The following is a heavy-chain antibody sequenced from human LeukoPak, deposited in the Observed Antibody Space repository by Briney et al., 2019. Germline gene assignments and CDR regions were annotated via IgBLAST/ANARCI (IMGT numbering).Heavy chain of an antibody. CDR3: ARDLRGYDFWSGYPGYYGMDV. CDR1: GFTFSVYY. D-gene: IGHD3-3*01. V-gene: IGHV3-11*01. J-gene: IGHJ6*02. Sequence: PGGSLRLSCAASGFTFSVYYMSWIRHAPGKGLEWVSYISSSGSTIYYADSVKGRFTISRDNAKNSLYLQMNSLRDEDTAVYYCARDLRGYDFWSGYPGYYGMDVWGQGTTVTVSS. CDR2: ISSSGSTI.